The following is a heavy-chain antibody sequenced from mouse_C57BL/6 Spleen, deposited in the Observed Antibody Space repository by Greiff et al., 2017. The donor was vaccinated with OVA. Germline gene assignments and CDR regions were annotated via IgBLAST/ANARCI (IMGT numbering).Heavy chain of an antibody. CDR1: GFTFSDYY. V-gene: IGHV5-4*02. CDR2: ISDGGSYT. Sequence: EVKLVESGGGLVKPGGSLKLSCAASGFTFSDYYMYWVRQTPEKRLEWVATISDGGSYTYYPDSVKGRFTISRDNAKNNLYLQMSSLKSEDTAMYYCARDRDTAYGFDYWGQGTTLTVSS. D-gene: IGHD2-2*01. J-gene: IGHJ2*01. CDR3: ARDRDTAYGFDY.